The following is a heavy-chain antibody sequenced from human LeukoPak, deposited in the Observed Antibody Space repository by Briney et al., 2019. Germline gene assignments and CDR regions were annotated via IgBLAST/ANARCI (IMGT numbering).Heavy chain of an antibody. CDR1: GFTFSDYY. CDR2: ISSRGTTK. J-gene: IGHJ6*02. Sequence: GGSLRLSCAASGFTFSDYYMSWIRQAPGKGLEWVSYISSRGTTKYYADSVKGRITISRDNAKNSLFLQVNSLRAEDTAVYYRARGPAYYDFWSGLSPTYGMDVWGQGTTVTVSS. CDR3: ARGPAYYDFWSGLSPTYGMDV. D-gene: IGHD3-3*01. V-gene: IGHV3-11*01.